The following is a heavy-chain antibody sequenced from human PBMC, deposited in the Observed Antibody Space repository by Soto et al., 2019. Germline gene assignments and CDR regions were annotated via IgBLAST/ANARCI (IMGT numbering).Heavy chain of an antibody. J-gene: IGHJ6*02. CDR3: ARVRVTIFGVVRGMDV. CDR2: IGTAGDT. Sequence: AGGSLRLSCAASGFTFSSYDMHWVRQATGKGLEWVSAIGTAGDTYYPGSVKGRFTISRENAKNSLYLQMNSLRAEDTAVYYCARVRVTIFGVVRGMDVWGQGTTVTVSS. V-gene: IGHV3-13*01. D-gene: IGHD3-3*01. CDR1: GFTFSSYD.